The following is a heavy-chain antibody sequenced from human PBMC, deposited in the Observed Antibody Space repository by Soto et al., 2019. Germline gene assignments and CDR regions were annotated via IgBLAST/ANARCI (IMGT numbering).Heavy chain of an antibody. D-gene: IGHD4-4*01. CDR1: GGSFSGYY. CDR3: ARGKVRAFDV. Sequence: SETLSLTCAVYGGSFSGYYWSWIRQPPGKGLEWIGEINHSGSTNYNPSLKSRVTISVDTSKNQFSLKLNSVTAADTAVYYCARGKVRAFDVCGQGTMVTVTS. CDR2: INHSGST. V-gene: IGHV4-34*01. J-gene: IGHJ3*01.